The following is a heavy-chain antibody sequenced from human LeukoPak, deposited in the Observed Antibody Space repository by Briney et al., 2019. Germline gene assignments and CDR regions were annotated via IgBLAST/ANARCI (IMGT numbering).Heavy chain of an antibody. CDR3: ARGWATIFDY. J-gene: IGHJ4*02. CDR2: INHSGST. Sequence: SETLSLTCAVYGGSFSGYYWSWIRQPPGKGLEWIGEINHSGSTNYNPSLKSRVTISVDTSKNQFSLKLSSVTAAVTAVYYCARGWATIFDYWGQGTLVTVSS. D-gene: IGHD1-26*01. CDR1: GGSFSGYY. V-gene: IGHV4-34*01.